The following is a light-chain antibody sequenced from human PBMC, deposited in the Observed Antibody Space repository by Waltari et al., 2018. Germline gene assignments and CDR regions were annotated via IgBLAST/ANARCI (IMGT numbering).Light chain of an antibody. CDR3: AAWDDSLNGVV. J-gene: IGLJ2*01. Sequence: QSVLTRPPSASGTPGQRVTISCYGSSSNIGSNPVTWYQQLPGAAPKLLVYSNNQRPSGVPDRFSGSKSGTSASLAISGLQSEDEADYYCAAWDDSLNGVVFGGGTKLTVL. CDR2: SNN. V-gene: IGLV1-44*01. CDR1: SSNIGSNP.